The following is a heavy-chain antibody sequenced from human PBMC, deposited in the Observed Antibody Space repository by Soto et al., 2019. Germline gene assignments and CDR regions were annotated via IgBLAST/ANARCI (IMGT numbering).Heavy chain of an antibody. CDR3: ARDITTVTTNDY. CDR2: ISYDGSNK. J-gene: IGHJ4*02. D-gene: IGHD4-17*01. Sequence: PGGSLRLSCAASGFTFSSYAMHWVRQAPGKGLEWVAVISYDGSNKYYADSVKGRFTISRDNSKNTLYLQMNSLRAEDTAVYYCARDITTVTTNDYWGQGTLVTVS. CDR1: GFTFSSYA. V-gene: IGHV3-30-3*01.